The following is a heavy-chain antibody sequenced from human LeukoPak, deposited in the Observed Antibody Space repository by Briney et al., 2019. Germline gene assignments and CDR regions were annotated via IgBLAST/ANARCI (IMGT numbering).Heavy chain of an antibody. V-gene: IGHV4-59*01. CDR1: GGSISSYY. J-gene: IGHJ4*02. D-gene: IGHD6-19*01. CDR3: ARLRRAGWLEYYFDY. CDR2: MYYSGST. Sequence: KPSETLSLTCTVSGGSISSYYWSWIRQPPGKGLEWIGYMYYSGSTNYNPSLKGRVTISVDTSKNQFSLKLSSVTAADTAVYYCARLRRAGWLEYYFDYWGQGTLVTVSS.